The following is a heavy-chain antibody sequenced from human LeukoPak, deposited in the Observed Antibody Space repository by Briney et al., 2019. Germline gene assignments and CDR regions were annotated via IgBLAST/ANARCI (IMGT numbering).Heavy chain of an antibody. CDR3: ARLSRDGYEKSENFDY. Sequence: GASLKISCKGSGSSFTSYWIGWVRQLPGKGLEWMGIIYPGDSDTRYSPSFQGQVTISADKSISTAYLQWSSLKASDTAMYYCARLSRDGYEKSENFDYWGQGTLVTVSS. J-gene: IGHJ4*02. CDR2: IYPGDSDT. V-gene: IGHV5-51*01. D-gene: IGHD5-24*01. CDR1: GSSFTSYW.